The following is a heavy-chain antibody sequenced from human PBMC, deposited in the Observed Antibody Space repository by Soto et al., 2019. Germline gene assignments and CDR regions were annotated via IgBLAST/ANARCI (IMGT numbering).Heavy chain of an antibody. CDR2: IRSKANSDTT. J-gene: IGHJ4*02. Sequence: EVQLVESGGGLVQPGGSLRLSCAASGFTFSDHYMDWVRQAPGKGLEWVGRIRSKANSDTTEYAASVTGRFTISRDDSQNSLNLQMNSLKIEDTAVYYCVRNFYSGTYYFDYWGQGTLVTVSS. CDR1: GFTFSDHY. V-gene: IGHV3-72*01. D-gene: IGHD1-26*01. CDR3: VRNFYSGTYYFDY.